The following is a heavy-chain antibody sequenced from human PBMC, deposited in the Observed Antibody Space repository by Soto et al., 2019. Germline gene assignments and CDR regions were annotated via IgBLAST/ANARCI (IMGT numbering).Heavy chain of an antibody. V-gene: IGHV1-24*01. CDR1: GYTLTELS. D-gene: IGHD4-17*01. Sequence: ASVKVSCKVSGYTLTELSMHWVRQAPGKGLEWMGGFDPEDGETIYAQKFQGRVTMTEDTSTDTAYMELSSLRSEDTAVYYCATVGYGDYVSWFDPWGQGRLVTDSS. CDR3: ATVGYGDYVSWFDP. CDR2: FDPEDGET. J-gene: IGHJ5*02.